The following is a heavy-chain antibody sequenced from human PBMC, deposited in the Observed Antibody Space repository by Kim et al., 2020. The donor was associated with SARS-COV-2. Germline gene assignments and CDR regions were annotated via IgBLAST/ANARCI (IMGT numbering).Heavy chain of an antibody. J-gene: IGHJ4*02. CDR2: INEDGTMI. CDR1: GLNFNYYW. CDR3: ARDQAAAGL. D-gene: IGHD6-25*01. Sequence: WGSLRLSCAASGLNFNYYWMSWVRQAPGKGLEWVANINEDGTMINYVGSVEGRFTISRDNAKNSLYLHMSSLGSEDTATYYCARDQAAAGLWGQGTLVT. V-gene: IGHV3-7*01.